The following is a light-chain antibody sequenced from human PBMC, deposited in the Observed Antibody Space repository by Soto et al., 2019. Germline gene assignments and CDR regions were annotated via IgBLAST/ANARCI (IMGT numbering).Light chain of an antibody. CDR3: LHLNSYSPDT. CDR1: QGISSF. J-gene: IGKJ3*01. Sequence: DIQLTQSPSFLSASVGDRVTITCRASQGISSFLAWYQQKPGKAPELLIFAASTLQNGVPSRFSGSGSGTEFTLTISSLQPEDFATYYCLHLNSYSPDTFGPGTKVHVK. V-gene: IGKV1-9*01. CDR2: AAS.